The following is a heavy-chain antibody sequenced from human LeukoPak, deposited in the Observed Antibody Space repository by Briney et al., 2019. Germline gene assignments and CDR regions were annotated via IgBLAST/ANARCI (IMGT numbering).Heavy chain of an antibody. V-gene: IGHV3-9*03. CDR2: ISWNSGSI. CDR3: AKGPIAVAGTYLDY. CDR1: GFTFDDYA. D-gene: IGHD6-19*01. Sequence: PGESLRLSCAASGFTFDDYAMDWVRQAPGKGLEWVSGISWNSGSIGYADSVKGRFTISRDNAKNSLYLQMNSLRAEDMALYYCAKGPIAVAGTYLDYWSQGTLVTVSS. J-gene: IGHJ4*02.